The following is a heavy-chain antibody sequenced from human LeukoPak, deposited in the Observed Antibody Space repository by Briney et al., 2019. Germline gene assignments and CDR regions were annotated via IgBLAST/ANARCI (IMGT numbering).Heavy chain of an antibody. Sequence: GGSLRLSCAASGFTFSSYGMHWVRQAPGKGLEWVAFIRYDGSNKYYADSVKGRFTISRDNSKNTLYLQMHSLRAEDTAVYYCAKDGIQQQTDNWFDPWGQGTLVTVSS. CDR2: IRYDGSNK. V-gene: IGHV3-30*02. CDR3: AKDGIQQQTDNWFDP. D-gene: IGHD5-18*01. CDR1: GFTFSSYG. J-gene: IGHJ5*02.